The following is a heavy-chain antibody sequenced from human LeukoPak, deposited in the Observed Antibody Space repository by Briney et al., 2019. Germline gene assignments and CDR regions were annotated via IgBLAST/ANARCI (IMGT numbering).Heavy chain of an antibody. Sequence: PSETLSLTCTVSGGSISSSSYYWGWIRQPPGKGLEWIGSIYYSGSTYYNPSLKSRVTISVDTSKNQFSLKLSSVTAADTAVYYCARQAYGDPPYGMDVWGQGTTVTVSS. CDR2: IYYSGST. J-gene: IGHJ6*02. D-gene: IGHD4-17*01. CDR1: GGSISSSSYY. V-gene: IGHV4-39*01. CDR3: ARQAYGDPPYGMDV.